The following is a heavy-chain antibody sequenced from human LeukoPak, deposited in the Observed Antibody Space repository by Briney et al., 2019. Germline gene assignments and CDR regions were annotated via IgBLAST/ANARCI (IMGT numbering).Heavy chain of an antibody. V-gene: IGHV3-23*01. Sequence: GGSLRLSCAASGFTFSNYAMNWVRQAPGKGLEWVSAISGSGGDTYYADSVKGRFTISRDNSKNTKNTLYLQMNSLRAEDTAVYYCARGVSIAVDVSYYGMDVWGQGTTVTVSS. J-gene: IGHJ6*02. CDR1: GFTFSNYA. D-gene: IGHD6-19*01. CDR2: ISGSGGDT. CDR3: ARGVSIAVDVSYYGMDV.